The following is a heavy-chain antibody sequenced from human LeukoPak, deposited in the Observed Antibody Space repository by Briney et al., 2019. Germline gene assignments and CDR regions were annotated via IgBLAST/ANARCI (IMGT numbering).Heavy chain of an antibody. CDR1: GFTFSTYA. D-gene: IGHD4-17*01. CDR3: AKARTVTTLLGY. Sequence: GGSLRLSCAASGFTFSTYAMSWVRQAPGKGLEWVAAISASGGTTNYADSVKGRCTFSRDNSKNTLYLEMNSLRAEDTAIYYCAKARTVTTLLGYWGQGTLVTVSS. J-gene: IGHJ4*02. CDR2: ISASGGTT. V-gene: IGHV3-23*01.